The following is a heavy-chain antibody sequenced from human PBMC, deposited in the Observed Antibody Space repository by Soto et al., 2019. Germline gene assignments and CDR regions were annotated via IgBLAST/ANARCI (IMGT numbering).Heavy chain of an antibody. J-gene: IGHJ5*02. V-gene: IGHV4-59*01. CDR3: ARSRSEAVAGYTPDH. CDR2: VDNSGST. D-gene: IGHD6-13*01. Sequence: PSETLSLTCTVSGGSISSNYWTWIRQPPGKGLEWIGYVDNSGSTNYNPSVKSRVPISEDTSKSQFSLKVNSMTEAATAVYYCARSRSEAVAGYTPDHWGQGSRLTLSP. CDR1: GGSISSNY.